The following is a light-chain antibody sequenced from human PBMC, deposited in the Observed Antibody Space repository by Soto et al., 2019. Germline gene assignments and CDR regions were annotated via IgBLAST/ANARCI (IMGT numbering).Light chain of an antibody. CDR2: WAS. CDR1: QSVLYSSNNKNY. CDR3: QQYYSTPL. J-gene: IGKJ2*01. Sequence: DIVMTQSPDSLAVSLGERATINCKSSQSVLYSSNNKNYLAWYQQKPGQPPKLLIYWASTRESGGPDRFSGSGSGTEFTLTISSLQAEDVAVYYCQQYYSTPLFGQGTKLEIK. V-gene: IGKV4-1*01.